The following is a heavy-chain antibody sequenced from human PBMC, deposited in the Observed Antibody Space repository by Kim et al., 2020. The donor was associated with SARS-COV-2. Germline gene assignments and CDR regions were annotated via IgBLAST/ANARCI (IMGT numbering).Heavy chain of an antibody. V-gene: IGHV3-23*01. J-gene: IGHJ4*02. D-gene: IGHD3-9*01. CDR3: AKDFSLSQYYDILTGSFDY. CDR2: ISGSGGST. Sequence: GGSLRLSCAASGFTFSSYAMSWVRQAPGKGLEWVSAISGSGGSTYYADSVKGRFTISRDNSKNTLYLQMNSLRAEDTAVYYCAKDFSLSQYYDILTGSFDYWGQGTLVTVSS. CDR1: GFTFSSYA.